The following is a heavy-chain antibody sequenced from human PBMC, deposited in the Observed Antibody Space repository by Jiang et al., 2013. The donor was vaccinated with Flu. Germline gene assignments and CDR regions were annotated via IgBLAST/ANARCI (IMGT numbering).Heavy chain of an antibody. V-gene: IGHV4-61*02. CDR3: ARGYYGSGGRGRVPVLPTYAFDI. D-gene: IGHD3-10*01. J-gene: IGHJ3*02. CDR1: GGSISSGNYY. CDR2: FYSSGST. Sequence: GSGLVKPSQTLSLTCTVSGGSISSGNYYWNWIRQPAGKGLEWIGRFYSSGSTTYNPSLKSRVTISIDTSTNQFSLRLNSVTAADTAVYYCARGYYGSGGRGRVPVLPTYAFDIWGQGTMVTVSS.